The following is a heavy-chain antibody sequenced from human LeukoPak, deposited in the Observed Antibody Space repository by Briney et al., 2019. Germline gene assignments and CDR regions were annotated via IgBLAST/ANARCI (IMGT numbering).Heavy chain of an antibody. CDR2: ISGSGGST. CDR3: AKDPGWYGDFAYYFDY. D-gene: IGHD4-17*01. CDR1: GFTFSSYA. Sequence: PGGSLRLSCAASGFTFSSYAMSWVRQAPGKGLEWVSAISGSGGSTYYADSAKGRFTISRDNSKNTLYLQMNSLRAEDTAVYYCAKDPGWYGDFAYYFDYWGQGTLVTVSS. J-gene: IGHJ4*02. V-gene: IGHV3-23*01.